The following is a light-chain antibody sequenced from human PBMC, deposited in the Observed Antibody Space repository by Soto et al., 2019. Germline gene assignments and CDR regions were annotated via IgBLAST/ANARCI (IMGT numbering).Light chain of an antibody. V-gene: IGKV3-15*01. J-gene: IGKJ4*01. CDR3: QRYNDWPSLT. Sequence: EIVMTQSPATLSVSPGERATLSCRASQSISSKLAWYQQKPGQAPRLLIYGASTRATGIPARFSGSGSGTEFTLTISSLQSEDFAVYYCQRYNDWPSLTFGGGTKV. CDR2: GAS. CDR1: QSISSK.